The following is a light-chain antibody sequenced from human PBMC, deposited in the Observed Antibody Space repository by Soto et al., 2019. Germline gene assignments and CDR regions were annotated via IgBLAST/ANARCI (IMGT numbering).Light chain of an antibody. V-gene: IGKV3-15*01. J-gene: IGKJ4*01. CDR3: HHYRT. CDR2: AAS. CDR1: QTVGNN. Sequence: LLTQSPATLSVSPGEIATLSCRAGQTVGNNLAWYQQIPGQAPRLLIYAASTRATGVPARFSGSGSGTEFTLTSTNLQSEDFAVYYCHHYRTFGGGTKLEIK.